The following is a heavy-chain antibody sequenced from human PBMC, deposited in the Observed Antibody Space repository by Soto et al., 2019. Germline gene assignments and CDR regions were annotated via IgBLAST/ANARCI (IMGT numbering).Heavy chain of an antibody. CDR1: RFTFSDAW. D-gene: IGHD1-1*01. CDR3: ASGVHYFGH. J-gene: IGHJ4*02. Sequence: VESGGGLVKPGGSLRLSCVASRFTFSDAWMRWLRPAPGKGLEWVGRIKSKPDGGTTDLAAPVKGRFIVSRDNSKNTMSLQMNILEIEDTAVYYCASGVHYFGHWGQGTLVTVSS. CDR2: IKSKPDGGTT. V-gene: IGHV3-15*01.